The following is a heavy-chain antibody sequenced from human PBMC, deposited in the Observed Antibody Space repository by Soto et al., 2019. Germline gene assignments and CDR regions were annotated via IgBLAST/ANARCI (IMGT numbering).Heavy chain of an antibody. CDR3: ARDLLWFGELLRFDP. CDR2: ISAYNGNT. V-gene: IGHV1-18*01. D-gene: IGHD3-10*01. Sequence: ASVKVSCKASGYTFTSYAMHWVRQAPGQGLEWMGWISAYNGNTNYAQKLQGRVTMTTDTSTSTAYMELRSLRSDDTAVYYCARDLLWFGELLRFDPWGQGTLVTVSS. CDR1: GYTFTSYA. J-gene: IGHJ5*02.